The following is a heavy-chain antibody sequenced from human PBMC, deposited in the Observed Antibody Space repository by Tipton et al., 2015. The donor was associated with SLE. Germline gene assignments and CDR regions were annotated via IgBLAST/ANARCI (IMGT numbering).Heavy chain of an antibody. D-gene: IGHD6-13*01. CDR1: GFTFSSYS. J-gene: IGHJ4*02. V-gene: IGHV3-23*01. Sequence: SLRLSCAASGFTFSSYSMTWVRQAPGKALEWVSIISGGSDITNYADSVKGRFTISRDNSKNTLYLQMNSLRAEDTAVYYCARDGFIAAAGPYYFDYWGQGTLVTVSS. CDR3: ARDGFIAAAGPYYFDY. CDR2: ISGGSDIT.